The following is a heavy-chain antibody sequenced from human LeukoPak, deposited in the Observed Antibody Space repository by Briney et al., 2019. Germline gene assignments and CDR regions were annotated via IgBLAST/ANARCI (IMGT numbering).Heavy chain of an antibody. Sequence: GGSLRLSCSASGFTFSTYWMSWVRQAPGKGLEWVANMRRDGNEIYYLDSVRGRFTISRDNAKNSLYLQMNSLRAEDTAVYYCAKEARYSSSWYYYYYGMDVWGQGTTVTVSS. V-gene: IGHV3-7*01. J-gene: IGHJ6*02. CDR1: GFTFSTYW. CDR3: AKEARYSSSWYYYYYGMDV. D-gene: IGHD6-13*01. CDR2: MRRDGNEI.